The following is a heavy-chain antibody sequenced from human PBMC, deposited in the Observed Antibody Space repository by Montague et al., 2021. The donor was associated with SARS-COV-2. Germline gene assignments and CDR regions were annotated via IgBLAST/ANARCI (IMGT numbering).Heavy chain of an antibody. D-gene: IGHD2-2*01. Sequence: SETLSLTCTVSGDSISNYYWSWIRQPPGKGLEWIGYVYSGGRYVYNPSPKSRVTISLDIPKNQFSLNLSSVSGADTAVYFCARDGGIPGGVDVFDRWGPGTLVTVSS. CDR3: ARDGGIPGGVDVFDR. CDR1: GDSISNYY. V-gene: IGHV4-59*01. J-gene: IGHJ3*02. CDR2: VYSGGRY.